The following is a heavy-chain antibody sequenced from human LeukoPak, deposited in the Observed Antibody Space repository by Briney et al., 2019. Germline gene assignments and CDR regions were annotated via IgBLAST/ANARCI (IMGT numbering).Heavy chain of an antibody. Sequence: ASVKVSCKVSGYTLSDLSMHWVRQAPGKGLEWMGGFDPGDGETIYTQKFQGGVTMTRDTSISTAYMELSGLTSDDTAVYFCARGPRNDPWGQGTLVTVSS. CDR3: ARGPRNDP. D-gene: IGHD1-14*01. CDR2: FDPGDGET. CDR1: GYTLSDLS. V-gene: IGHV1-24*01. J-gene: IGHJ5*02.